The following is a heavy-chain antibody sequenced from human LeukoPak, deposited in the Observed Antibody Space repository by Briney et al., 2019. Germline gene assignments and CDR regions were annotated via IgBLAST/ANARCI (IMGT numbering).Heavy chain of an antibody. D-gene: IGHD6-19*01. J-gene: IGHJ4*02. CDR3: VRGGEVTGRGDY. CDR1: GFTFSRYW. V-gene: IGHV3-7*01. Sequence: GGSLRLSCAASGFTFSRYWMSGVRPAPGEGREWVANIKQDGSEKYYVDSVKGRFTLSRDKAKHSVCLQMNSLRAKDTGMYYCVRGGEVTGRGDYWGPGTLVTVSS. CDR2: IKQDGSEK.